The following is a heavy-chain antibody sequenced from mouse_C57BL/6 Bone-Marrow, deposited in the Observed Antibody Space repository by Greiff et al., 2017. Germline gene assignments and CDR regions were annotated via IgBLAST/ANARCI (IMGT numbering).Heavy chain of an antibody. CDR2: IDPSDSYT. J-gene: IGHJ3*01. Sequence: VQLQQPGAELVMPGASVKLSCKASGYTFTSYWMHWVKQRPGQGLEWIGEIDPSDSYTNYNQKFKGKSTLTVDKSSSTAYMQLSSLTSEDSAVYCCASDRDYGSWFAYWGQGTLVTVSA. D-gene: IGHD1-1*01. CDR1: GYTFTSYW. V-gene: IGHV1-69*01. CDR3: ASDRDYGSWFAY.